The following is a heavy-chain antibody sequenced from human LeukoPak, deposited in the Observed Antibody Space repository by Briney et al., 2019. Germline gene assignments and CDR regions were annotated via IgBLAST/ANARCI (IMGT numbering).Heavy chain of an antibody. CDR2: IVVGSGNT. CDR1: GFTFTSSA. D-gene: IGHD3-16*01. V-gene: IGHV1-58*02. Sequence: ASVKVSCKASGFTFTSSAMQWVRQARGQRLEWIGWIVVGSGNTNYAQKFQERVTITRDMSTSTAYMELSSLRSEDTAVYYCAASARNFGGAQYWGQGTLVTVSS. CDR3: AASARNFGGAQY. J-gene: IGHJ4*02.